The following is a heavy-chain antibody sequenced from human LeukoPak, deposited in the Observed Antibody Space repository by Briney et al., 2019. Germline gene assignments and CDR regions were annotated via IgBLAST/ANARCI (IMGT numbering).Heavy chain of an antibody. CDR3: ARSPPTYYYGSGPLDY. Sequence: IYYSGSTTYNPSLKSRVTISVDTSKNQFSLKLSSVTAADTAVYYCARSPPTYYYGSGPLDYWGQGTLVTVSS. V-gene: IGHV4-59*01. J-gene: IGHJ4*02. D-gene: IGHD3-10*01. CDR2: IYYSGST.